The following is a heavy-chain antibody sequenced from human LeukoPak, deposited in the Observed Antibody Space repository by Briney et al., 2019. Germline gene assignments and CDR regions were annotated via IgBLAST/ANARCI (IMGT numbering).Heavy chain of an antibody. CDR2: INHSGST. CDR3: ARGRAARHAFDY. CDR1: GGSFSGYY. D-gene: IGHD6-6*01. V-gene: IGHV4-34*01. Sequence: ETLSLTCAVYGGSFSGYYWSWIRQPPGKGLEWIGEINHSGSTNYNPSLRSRVTISVDTSKNQFSLKLSSVTAADTAVYYCARGRAARHAFDYWGQGTLVTVSS. J-gene: IGHJ4*02.